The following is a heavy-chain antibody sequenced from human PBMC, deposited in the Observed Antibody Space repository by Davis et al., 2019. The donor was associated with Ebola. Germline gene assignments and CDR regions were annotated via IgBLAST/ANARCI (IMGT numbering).Heavy chain of an antibody. Sequence: PGGSLRLSCAASGFTFSSYWMHWVRQAPGKGLVWVSRINSDGSSTSYADSVKGRFTISRDNAKNTLYLQMNSLGAEDTAVYYCASGSHIQLWLQAFDYWGQGTLVTVSS. CDR2: INSDGSST. D-gene: IGHD5-18*01. CDR1: GFTFSSYW. CDR3: ASGSHIQLWLQAFDY. V-gene: IGHV3-74*01. J-gene: IGHJ4*02.